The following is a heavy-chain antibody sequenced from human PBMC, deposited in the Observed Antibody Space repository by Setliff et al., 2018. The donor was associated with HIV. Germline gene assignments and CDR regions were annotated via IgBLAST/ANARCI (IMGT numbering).Heavy chain of an antibody. D-gene: IGHD3-22*01. Sequence: SETLSLTCAVYTESLTKYDWAWIRQSPEKGLEWIGEIDDSGSIIYNPSLQSRVTMSVDTSKNQFSLKLSSVTAADAAVYYCASRVYYYDSSGYLREEGFDPWGQGTLVTVSS. J-gene: IGHJ5*02. CDR3: ASRVYYYDSSGYLREEGFDP. CDR2: IDDSGSI. CDR1: TESLTKYD. V-gene: IGHV4-34*01.